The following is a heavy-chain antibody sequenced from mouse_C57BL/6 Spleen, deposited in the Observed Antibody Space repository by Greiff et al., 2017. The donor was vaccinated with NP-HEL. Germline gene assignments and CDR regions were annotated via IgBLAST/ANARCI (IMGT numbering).Heavy chain of an antibody. Sequence: VKLMESGGGLVKPGGSLKLSCAASGFTFSDYGMHWVRQAPEKGLEWVAYISSGSSTIYYADTVKGRFTISRDNAKNTLFLQMTSLRSEDTAMYYCAKVGSSYVGAYWGQGTLVTVSA. CDR3: AKVGSSYVGAY. J-gene: IGHJ3*01. D-gene: IGHD1-1*01. CDR1: GFTFSDYG. CDR2: ISSGSSTI. V-gene: IGHV5-17*01.